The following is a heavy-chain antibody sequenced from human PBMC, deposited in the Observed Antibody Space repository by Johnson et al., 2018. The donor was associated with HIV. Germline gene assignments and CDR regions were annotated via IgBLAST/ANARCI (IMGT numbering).Heavy chain of an antibody. V-gene: IGHV3-20*04. D-gene: IGHD6-6*01. Sequence: VQLVESGGNVVRPGGSLRLSCEASGFTFNDHGMSWVRQGPGEGLEWVSSISWNGGNTGYADSVKGRFTISRDNAKKSLYLQLNSRRAEAKALYYCARAYSSSDSSDAFDIWGQGTMVTVSS. CDR1: GFTFNDHG. J-gene: IGHJ3*02. CDR3: ARAYSSSDSSDAFDI. CDR2: ISWNGGNT.